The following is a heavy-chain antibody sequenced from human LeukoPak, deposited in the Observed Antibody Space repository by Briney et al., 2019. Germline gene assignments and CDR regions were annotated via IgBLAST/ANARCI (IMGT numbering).Heavy chain of an antibody. CDR1: GFTFSSYG. J-gene: IGHJ3*02. CDR3: ARGSIAARLGPLDI. CDR2: ISSSSSII. V-gene: IGHV3-48*03. Sequence: SGGSLRLSCAASGFTFSSYGMHWVRQAPGKGLEWVSYISSSSSIIYYADSVKGRFTISRDTAKNSLSLQMNSLRAEDTAVYYCARGSIAARLGPLDIWGQGTMVTVSS. D-gene: IGHD6-6*01.